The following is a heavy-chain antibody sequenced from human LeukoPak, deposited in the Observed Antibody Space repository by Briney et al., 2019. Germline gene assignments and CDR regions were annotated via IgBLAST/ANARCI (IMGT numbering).Heavy chain of an antibody. CDR3: VGQLLRAV. V-gene: IGHV3-7*01. J-gene: IGHJ6*04. CDR1: GFPFSSYW. CDR2: INEDGSVQ. D-gene: IGHD2-2*01. Sequence: GGSLRLSCAASGFPFSSYWLSWVRQPPGKGLEWVANINEDGSVQDYVDAVKGRFTISRDNAKNSLYLEINSLRVEDTAVYYCVGQLLRAVWGKGTTVTVSS.